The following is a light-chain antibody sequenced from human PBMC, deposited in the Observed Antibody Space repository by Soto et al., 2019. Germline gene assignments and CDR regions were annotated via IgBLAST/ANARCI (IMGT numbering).Light chain of an antibody. CDR2: DAS. CDR1: QSVSSS. V-gene: IGKV3-11*01. CDR3: QQRANWPLT. Sequence: EIVLTQSPATLSLSPGERATLSCRASQSVSSSLTWCQQKPGQAPRLLFYDASNRATGIPARFSGSGSGTDFTLTISSLEPEDFAVYYCQQRANWPLTFGGGTKVDIK. J-gene: IGKJ4*01.